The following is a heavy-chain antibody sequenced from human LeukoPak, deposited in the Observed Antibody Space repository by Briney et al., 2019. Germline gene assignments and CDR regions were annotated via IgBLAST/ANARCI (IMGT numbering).Heavy chain of an antibody. CDR1: GGSISSYY. V-gene: IGHV4-59*01. Sequence: SETLSLTCTVSGGSISSYYWSWIRQPPGKGLEWIGYIYYSGSTNYNPSLKSRVTISVDTSKNQFSLKLSSVTAADTAVYYCARGSGSYTYYCYYMDVWGKGTTVTVSS. J-gene: IGHJ6*03. D-gene: IGHD1-26*01. CDR3: ARGSGSYTYYCYYMDV. CDR2: IYYSGST.